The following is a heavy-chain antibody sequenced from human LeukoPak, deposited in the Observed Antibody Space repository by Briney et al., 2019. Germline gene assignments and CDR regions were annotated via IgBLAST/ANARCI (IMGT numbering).Heavy chain of an antibody. CDR2: IYYSGSP. Sequence: SETLSLTCTVSGGSISSSSYYWGWIRQPPGKGLVWIGSIYYSGSPHYNPSLKSRVTISVDTSKNQFSLKLSSVTAADTAVYYCARCVDYYDSSGYYYWFDPWGQGTLVTVSS. V-gene: IGHV4-39*01. CDR1: GGSISSSSYY. D-gene: IGHD3-22*01. J-gene: IGHJ5*02. CDR3: ARCVDYYDSSGYYYWFDP.